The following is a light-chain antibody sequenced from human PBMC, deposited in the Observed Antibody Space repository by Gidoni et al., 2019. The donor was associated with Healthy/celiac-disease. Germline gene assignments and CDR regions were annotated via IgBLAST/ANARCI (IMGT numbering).Light chain of an antibody. CDR2: GAS. CDR1: QSVRSSY. V-gene: IGKV3-20*01. J-gene: IGKJ1*01. Sequence: EIVLTQSPGTLSLSPGERATLSCRASQSVRSSYLAWYQQKPGQAPRLRIYGASSRATGIPDRFSGSGSGTDFTLTISRLEPEDFAVYYCQQYGSSPTWTFGQGTKVEIK. CDR3: QQYGSSPTWT.